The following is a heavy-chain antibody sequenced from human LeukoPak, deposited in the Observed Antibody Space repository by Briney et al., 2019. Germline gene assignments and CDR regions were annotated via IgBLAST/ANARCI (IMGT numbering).Heavy chain of an antibody. CDR2: ISSDGSNK. D-gene: IGHD2-15*01. V-gene: IGHV3-30*04. CDR3: ARDLAPQCSGGSCYPAPTWFDP. CDR1: TFTFSSYA. Sequence: GRSLRLSCAASTFTFSSYAMHWVRQAPGKGLEWVTVISSDGSNKYYADSVKGRFTISRDNSKNTLDLQMNSLRAEDTAVYYCARDLAPQCSGGSCYPAPTWFDPWGQGTLVTVSS. J-gene: IGHJ5*02.